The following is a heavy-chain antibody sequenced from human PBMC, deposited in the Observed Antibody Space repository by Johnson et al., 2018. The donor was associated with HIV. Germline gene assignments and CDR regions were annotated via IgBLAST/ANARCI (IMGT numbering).Heavy chain of an antibody. CDR2: ISGSDHST. D-gene: IGHD1-1*01. CDR1: GFTVSSNY. CDR3: ATSTASDAFDI. Sequence: VQLVESGGGLIQPGGSLRLSCAASGFTVSSNYMSWVRQAPGKGLEWVSPISGSDHSTYYADSVRGRFTISRDNSKNTLYLQMNSLRAEDTAVYYCATSTASDAFDIWGQGTMVTVSS. V-gene: IGHV3-53*01. J-gene: IGHJ3*02.